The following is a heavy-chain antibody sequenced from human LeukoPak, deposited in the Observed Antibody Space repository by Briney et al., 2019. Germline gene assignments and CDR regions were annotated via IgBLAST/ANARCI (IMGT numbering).Heavy chain of an antibody. V-gene: IGHV4-39*07. CDR3: ARDSSGLYYYYYGMDV. CDR2: IYYSGST. D-gene: IGHD6-19*01. CDR1: GGSISSSSYY. Sequence: KPSETLSLTCTVSGGSISSSSYYWGWIRQPPGKGLEWIGSIYYSGSTYYNPSLKSRVTISVDTSKNQFSLKLSSVTAADTAVYYCARDSSGLYYYYYGMDVWGQGTTVTVSS. J-gene: IGHJ6*02.